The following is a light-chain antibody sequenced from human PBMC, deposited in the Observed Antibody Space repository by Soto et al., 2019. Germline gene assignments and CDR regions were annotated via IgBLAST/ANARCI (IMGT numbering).Light chain of an antibody. Sequence: DLQRTQSASTLSASVGDRVTITCLASQSISSWLAWYQQKPGKADKLLIYDASSLESGVTSRFSGSGSGTEFIITISSLQPDDFATYYCQQYDSYSWTVDQGTKVDIK. V-gene: IGKV1-5*01. CDR2: DAS. J-gene: IGKJ1*01. CDR1: QSISSW. CDR3: QQYDSYSWT.